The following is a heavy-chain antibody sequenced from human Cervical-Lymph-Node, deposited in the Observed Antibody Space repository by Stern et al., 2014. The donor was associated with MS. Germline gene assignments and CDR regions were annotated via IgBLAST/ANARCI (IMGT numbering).Heavy chain of an antibody. J-gene: IGHJ6*02. CDR1: GFTFSCCG. CDR3: AKYSSSSLGMDV. D-gene: IGHD6-13*01. CDR2: ISYDGSYK. Sequence: VHLVESGGGVVQPGRSLRLTCAASGFTFSCCGMHWVRQTPGQGLEWVAVISYDGSYKYYGDSVKGGFTISRDNSKNTLYLQMNSMRAEDTAVYYCAKYSSSSLGMDVWGQGTTVTVSS. V-gene: IGHV3-30*18.